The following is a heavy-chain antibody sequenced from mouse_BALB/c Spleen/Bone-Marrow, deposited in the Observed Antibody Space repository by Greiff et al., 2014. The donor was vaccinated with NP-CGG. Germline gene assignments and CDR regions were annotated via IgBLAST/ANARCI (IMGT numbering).Heavy chain of an antibody. CDR2: IDPASGNI. CDR1: GFNIKDTY. CDR3: ASLTGTFDY. J-gene: IGHJ2*01. Sequence: EVKLMESGTDLVKPGASVKLSCTASGFNIKDTYMHWVKQRPEQGLDWIGRIDPASGNIQYDPKFQGRAAITADTSPNTAYLQLSSLTSEDTAVYYCASLTGTFDYWGQGTPLTVSS. D-gene: IGHD4-1*01. V-gene: IGHV14-3*02.